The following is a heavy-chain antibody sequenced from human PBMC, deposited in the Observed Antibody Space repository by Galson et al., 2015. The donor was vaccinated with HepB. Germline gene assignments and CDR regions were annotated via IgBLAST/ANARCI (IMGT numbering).Heavy chain of an antibody. J-gene: IGHJ3*02. CDR3: ARDVLYFAELSTAFDI. Sequence: SVKVSCKASGYTFTKYGISWVRRAPGQGLEWMGWISPYNDNTKYAQKFQGRVSMTTDTSTSKAYMELMSLRTDDTAVYYCARDVLYFAELSTAFDIWGQGTMVTVSS. V-gene: IGHV1-18*01. CDR2: ISPYNDNT. CDR1: GYTFTKYG. D-gene: IGHD3-10*01.